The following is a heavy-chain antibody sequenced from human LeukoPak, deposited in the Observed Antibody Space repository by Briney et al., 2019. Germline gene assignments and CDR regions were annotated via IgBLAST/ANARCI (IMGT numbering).Heavy chain of an antibody. CDR3: ASARTTAFMDV. CDR1: GGSISSYY. V-gene: IGHV4-59*12. CDR2: IYYSGST. Sequence: SETLSLTCTVPGGSISSYYWSWIRQPPGKGLEWIGYIYYSGSTNYNPSLKSRVTMSVDTSKNQFSLKLSSVTAADTAVYYCASARTTAFMDVWGKGTTVTVSS. D-gene: IGHD2-2*01. J-gene: IGHJ6*04.